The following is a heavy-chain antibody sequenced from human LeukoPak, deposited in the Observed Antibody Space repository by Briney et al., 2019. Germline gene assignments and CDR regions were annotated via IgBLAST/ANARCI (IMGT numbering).Heavy chain of an antibody. J-gene: IGHJ4*02. Sequence: GGSLRLSCAASGCTFSSYAMSWVRQAPGKGLEWVSTISNSGSSTYYTDSVKGRFTISRDNSKNMLYLQMNSLRAEDTALYYCAKRRGMIVGNYYFDYWGQGTLVTVS. D-gene: IGHD1-26*01. V-gene: IGHV3-23*01. CDR1: GCTFSSYA. CDR3: AKRRGMIVGNYYFDY. CDR2: ISNSGSST.